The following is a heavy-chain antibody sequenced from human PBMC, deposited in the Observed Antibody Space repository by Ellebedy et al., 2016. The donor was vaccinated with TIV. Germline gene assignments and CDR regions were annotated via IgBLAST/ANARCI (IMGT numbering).Heavy chain of an antibody. CDR3: ATRAVYHYYGLDV. Sequence: GGSLRLSXVASGFTFGNFAMTWVRQAPGKGVEWVSSLNYEGYKTYYADSVKGRFTISRDNSKNTLYLQMNSLRAEDTAVYYCATRAVYHYYGLDVWGQGTTVSVSS. D-gene: IGHD1-14*01. CDR1: GFTFGNFA. CDR2: LNYEGYKT. V-gene: IGHV3-23*01. J-gene: IGHJ6*02.